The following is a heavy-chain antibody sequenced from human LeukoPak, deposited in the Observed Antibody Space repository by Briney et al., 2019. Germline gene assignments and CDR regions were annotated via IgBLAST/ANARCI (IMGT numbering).Heavy chain of an antibody. CDR1: GYTLTELS. D-gene: IGHD6-19*01. V-gene: IGHV1-24*01. CDR3: ALGPGIAVAATGYYFDY. CDR2: FDPEDGET. J-gene: IGHJ4*02. Sequence: ASVKVSCKVSGYTLTELSMHWVRQAPGKGLEWMGGFDPEDGETIYAQKFQGRVTMTEDTSTDTAYMELSSLRSEDTAVYYCALGPGIAVAATGYYFDYWPGNPGHRLL.